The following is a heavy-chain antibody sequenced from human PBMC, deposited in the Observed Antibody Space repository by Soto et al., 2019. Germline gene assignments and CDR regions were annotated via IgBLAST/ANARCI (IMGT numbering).Heavy chain of an antibody. CDR3: ATVWFGESQH. J-gene: IGHJ1*01. CDR2: IYYSGST. V-gene: IGHV4-39*01. D-gene: IGHD3-10*01. CDR1: GGSISSSSYY. Sequence: QLQLQESGPGLVKPSETLSLTCTVSGGSISSSSYYWGWIRQPPGKGLEWIGSIYYSGSTYYNPSRKGRVARSVDTARNRFSRELGSVTAADTAVYGCATVWFGESQHGGQGTLVTVSS.